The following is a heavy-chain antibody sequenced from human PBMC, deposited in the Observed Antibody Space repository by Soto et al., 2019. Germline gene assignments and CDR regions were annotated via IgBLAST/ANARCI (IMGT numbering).Heavy chain of an antibody. CDR1: GGTFSSYA. Sequence: QVQLVQSGAEVKKPGSSVKVSCKASGGTFSSYAISWVRQAPGQGLEWMGGIIPIFGTANYAQKFQGRVTITADESTSTASMELSSLRSEDTAVYYCARSITMIVVAAFDAFDIWGQGTMVTVSS. D-gene: IGHD3-22*01. J-gene: IGHJ3*02. CDR2: IIPIFGTA. CDR3: ARSITMIVVAAFDAFDI. V-gene: IGHV1-69*01.